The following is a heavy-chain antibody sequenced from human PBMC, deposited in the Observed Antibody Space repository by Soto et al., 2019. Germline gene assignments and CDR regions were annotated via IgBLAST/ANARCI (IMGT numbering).Heavy chain of an antibody. CDR3: ARRRYCGYDCYHKHYYGMDV. J-gene: IGHJ6*02. CDR2: IIPVLGTT. CDR1: GDTFSSYT. Sequence: QVQLVQSGAEVKKPGSSVKVSCRASGDTFSSYTVNWVRQAPGRGLEWLGRIIPVLGTTDYAQKFKGRVTITADKSTDIFYXXLSSLRSEDRAVYYCARRRYCGYDCYHKHYYGMDVWGQGTTVTVAS. V-gene: IGHV1-69*08. D-gene: IGHD2-21*02.